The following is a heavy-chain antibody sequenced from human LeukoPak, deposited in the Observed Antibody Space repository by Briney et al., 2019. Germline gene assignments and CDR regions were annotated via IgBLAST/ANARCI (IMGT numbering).Heavy chain of an antibody. CDR2: ISGSGGST. V-gene: IGHV3-23*01. J-gene: IGHJ3*01. D-gene: IGHD3-9*01. CDR1: GFSFTTHA. CDR3: ARGPSFYDVVTGYSNDALDF. Sequence: GGSLRLSCVASGFSFTTHAMGWVRQAPGKGLEWVSHISGSGGSTKYSGSVKGRFTISRDNAKNTLYLQMNSLRVEDTAVYYCARGPSFYDVVTGYSNDALDFWGQGTMVTVSS.